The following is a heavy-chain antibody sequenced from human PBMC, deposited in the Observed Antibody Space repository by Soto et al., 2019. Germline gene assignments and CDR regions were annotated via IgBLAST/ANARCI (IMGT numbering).Heavy chain of an antibody. CDR3: AKRTGRYSDY. CDR1: GYTFTSHA. J-gene: IGHJ4*02. D-gene: IGHD1-1*01. V-gene: IGHV1-3*01. Sequence: QVQLVQSGTEVKKCGASMKISCKPSGYTFTSHAVHWVRQAPGQRLEWIGWINVGNGNTKYSQTFQGRVTITRDTSASTAYMELSSLGSEDTAVYYCAKRTGRYSDYWGQGTLVTVSS. CDR2: INVGNGNT.